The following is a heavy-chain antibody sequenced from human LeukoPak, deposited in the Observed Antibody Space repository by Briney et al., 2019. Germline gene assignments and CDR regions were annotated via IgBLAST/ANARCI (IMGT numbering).Heavy chain of an antibody. D-gene: IGHD1-14*01. CDR2: IHNSGRT. V-gene: IGHV4-59*08. Sequence: KSSETLSLTCSVSGDSVSSYYWSWIRQSPGKGLEWVGYIHNSGRTSYNPSLKSRVTGFVDTSKNQVSLRLSSVTAADTAVYYCARHGTISSESYFDYWGQGALVSVSS. J-gene: IGHJ4*02. CDR1: GDSVSSYY. CDR3: ARHGTISSESYFDY.